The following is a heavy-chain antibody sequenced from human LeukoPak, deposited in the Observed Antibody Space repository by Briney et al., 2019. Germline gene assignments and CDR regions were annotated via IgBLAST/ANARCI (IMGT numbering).Heavy chain of an antibody. CDR3: ARGGGYDYGVDY. CDR2: IYYSGST. J-gene: IGHJ4*02. CDR1: GGSFSGYY. V-gene: IGHV4-59*01. D-gene: IGHD5-12*01. Sequence: SETLSLTCAVYGGSFSGYYWSWIRQPPGKGLEWIGYIYYSGSTNYNPSLKSRVTISVDTSKNQFSLKLSSVTAADTAVYYCARGGGYDYGVDYWGQGTLVTVSS.